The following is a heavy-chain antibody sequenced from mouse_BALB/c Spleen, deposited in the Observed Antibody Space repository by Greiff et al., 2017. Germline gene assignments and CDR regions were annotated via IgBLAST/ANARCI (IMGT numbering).Heavy chain of an antibody. CDR1: GFNIKDTY. J-gene: IGHJ4*01. CDR3: APLTGTWYYAMDY. CDR2: IDPANGNT. V-gene: IGHV14-3*02. D-gene: IGHD4-1*01. Sequence: VQLQQSGAELVKPGASVKLSCTASGFNIKDTYMHWVKQRPEQGLEWIGRIDPANGNTKYDPKFQGKATITADTSSNTAYLQLSSLTSEDTAVDYCAPLTGTWYYAMDYWGQGTSVTVSS.